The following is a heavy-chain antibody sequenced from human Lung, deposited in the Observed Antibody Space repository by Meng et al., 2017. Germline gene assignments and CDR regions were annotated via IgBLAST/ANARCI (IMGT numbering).Heavy chain of an antibody. J-gene: IGHJ4*02. Sequence: GELQGSGPGLVRPSETLSLTCTVSGGSVSSGTYYWSWIRQPPGKGLEWIGYIFYDGSTSYNPSLKSRATISVDTSQNNLSLKLSSVTAADSAVYYCARGPTTMAHDFDYWGQGTLVTVSS. CDR2: IFYDGST. CDR3: ARGPTTMAHDFDY. CDR1: GGSVSSGTYY. D-gene: IGHD4-11*01. V-gene: IGHV4-61*03.